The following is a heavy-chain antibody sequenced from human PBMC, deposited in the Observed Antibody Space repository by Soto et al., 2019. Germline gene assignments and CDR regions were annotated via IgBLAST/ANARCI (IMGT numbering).Heavy chain of an antibody. CDR2: ISRGGGTI. D-gene: IGHD3-10*01. V-gene: IGHV3-48*03. CDR3: ARGSTDSYPGSRIFDF. CDR1: GFTFSSYE. J-gene: IGHJ4*02. Sequence: GGSLRLSCAASGFTFSSYEMNWVRQAPGKGLEWVSYISRGGGTIYYADSVQGRFTISRDNAKNSLYLQMNSLRAEDTAVYYCARGSTDSYPGSRIFDFWGRGTLVTVSS.